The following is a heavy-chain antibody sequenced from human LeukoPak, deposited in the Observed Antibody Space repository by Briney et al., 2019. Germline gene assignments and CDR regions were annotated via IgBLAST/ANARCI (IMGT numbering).Heavy chain of an antibody. V-gene: IGHV1-8*03. CDR3: AISGINYFDY. J-gene: IGHJ4*02. CDR1: GYTFTSYD. Sequence: ASVKVSCKASGYTFTSYDINWVRQATGQGREWMGWMNPNSGNTGYAQKLQGRVTITRNTSISTAYMELSSLRSEDTAVYYCAISGINYFDYWGQGTLVTVSS. D-gene: IGHD6-25*01. CDR2: MNPNSGNT.